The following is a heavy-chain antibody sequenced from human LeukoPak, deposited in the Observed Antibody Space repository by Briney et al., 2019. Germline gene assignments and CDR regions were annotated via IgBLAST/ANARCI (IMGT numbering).Heavy chain of an antibody. CDR1: GFTVSSNF. CDR2: IYSGGST. J-gene: IGHJ6*02. D-gene: IGHD3-10*01. Sequence: GGSLRLSCPASGFTVSSNFMSWVRQAPGKGLEWVSFIYSGGSTYYADSVKGRFTISRDNSKNTLYLQMNSLRAEDTAVYYCARDRLTMVRGVTYGMYVWGQGTTVTVSS. V-gene: IGHV3-66*01. CDR3: ARDRLTMVRGVTYGMYV.